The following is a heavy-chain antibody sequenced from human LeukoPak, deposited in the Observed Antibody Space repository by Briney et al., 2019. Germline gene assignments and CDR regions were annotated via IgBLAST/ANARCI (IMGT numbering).Heavy chain of an antibody. CDR1: GGSISSSSYY. CDR2: IYYSGST. J-gene: IGHJ4*02. V-gene: IGHV4-39*01. D-gene: IGHD2-15*01. CDR3: ARGLGYCSGGSCSTGYYFDY. Sequence: PSETLSLTCTVSGGSISSSSYYWGWIRQPPGKGLEWIGSIYYSGSTYYNPSLKSRVTISVDTSKNQFSLKLSSVTAADTAVYYCARGLGYCSGGSCSTGYYFDYWGQGTLVTVSS.